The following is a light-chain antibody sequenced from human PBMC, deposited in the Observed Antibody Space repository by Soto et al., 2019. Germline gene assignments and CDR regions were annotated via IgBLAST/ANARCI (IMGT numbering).Light chain of an antibody. CDR1: HSLSNNIY. Sequence: TLSLYNRERAILSCRASHSLSNNIYLAWSQQKPGQARRLLIYGASSRATGIPARFSGSGSGTDFTLTISSLEPEAFAGYYGQQRSNVTTWT. J-gene: IGKJ1*01. CDR2: GAS. CDR3: QQRSNVTTWT. V-gene: IGKV3-11*01.